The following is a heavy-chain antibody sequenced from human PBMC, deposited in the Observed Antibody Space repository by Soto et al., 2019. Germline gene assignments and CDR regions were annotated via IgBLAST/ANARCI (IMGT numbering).Heavy chain of an antibody. CDR2: ISWNSGSI. CDR3: AKEVLYSSSSRYFDY. D-gene: IGHD6-6*01. V-gene: IGHV3-9*01. J-gene: IGHJ4*02. Sequence: DVQLVESGGGLVQPGRSLRLSCAASGFTFDDYAMHWVRQAPGKGLEWVSGISWNSGSIGYADSVKGRFTISRDNAKNSLYLQMNSLRAEDTALYYCAKEVLYSSSSRYFDYWGQGTLVTVSS. CDR1: GFTFDDYA.